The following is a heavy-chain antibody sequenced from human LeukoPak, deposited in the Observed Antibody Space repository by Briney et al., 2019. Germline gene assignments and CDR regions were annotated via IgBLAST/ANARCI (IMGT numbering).Heavy chain of an antibody. CDR2: IKYDGSNN. V-gene: IGHV3-30*18. D-gene: IGHD1-26*01. CDR3: AKGGLTWEYNYYYMDG. CDR1: GFTFSEYA. Sequence: PAGTLRVSCTASGFTFSEYAINWVRQAPGKGLEWVAVIKYDGSNNSYADSVKGRVTISTENSKNTVFLQMNRVRAEDTAVYFSAKGGLTWEYNYYYMDGWGTGTTVTASS. J-gene: IGHJ6*03.